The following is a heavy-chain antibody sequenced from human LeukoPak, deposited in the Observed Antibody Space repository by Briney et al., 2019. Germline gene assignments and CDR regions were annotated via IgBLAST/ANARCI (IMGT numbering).Heavy chain of an antibody. Sequence: SETLSLTYTVSGDSITSFYWNWVRQSPEKGLEWIGYIHHTGKNYYNPSLKSRVTMSVDTSRSQFFLKLSSVTAADTAVYHCAKWHERLLAFDSWGQGVLVTVSS. D-gene: IGHD1-1*01. V-gene: IGHV4-59*01. J-gene: IGHJ4*02. CDR3: AKWHERLLAFDS. CDR1: GDSITSFY. CDR2: IHHTGKN.